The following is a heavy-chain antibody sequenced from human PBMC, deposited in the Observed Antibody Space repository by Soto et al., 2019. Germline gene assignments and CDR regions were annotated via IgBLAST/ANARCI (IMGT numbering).Heavy chain of an antibody. J-gene: IGHJ5*02. CDR2: IYYSGST. D-gene: IGHD2-21*02. CDR3: ARGALVVVTAIPWGFDP. Sequence: SETLSLTCAVSGGSLSNYYWSWIRQPPGKGLEWIGEIYYSGSTNYNPSLKSRVTISVDTSKNQFSLKLSSVTAADTAVYYCARGALVVVTAIPWGFDPWGQGTLVTVSS. V-gene: IGHV4-59*01. CDR1: GGSLSNYY.